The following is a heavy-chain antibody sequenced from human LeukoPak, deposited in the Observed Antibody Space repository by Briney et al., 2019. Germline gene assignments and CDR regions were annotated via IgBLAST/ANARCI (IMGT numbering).Heavy chain of an antibody. V-gene: IGHV3-48*03. CDR1: GFTFSSYE. Sequence: GGSLRLSCAASGFTFSSYEMNWVRQAPGRGLEWVSYISSSGSTIYYADSVKGRFTISRDNAKNSLYLQMNSLRAEDTAVYYCARDNYYDSSGYYDYWGQGTLVTVSS. CDR2: ISSSGSTI. D-gene: IGHD3-22*01. J-gene: IGHJ4*02. CDR3: ARDNYYDSSGYYDY.